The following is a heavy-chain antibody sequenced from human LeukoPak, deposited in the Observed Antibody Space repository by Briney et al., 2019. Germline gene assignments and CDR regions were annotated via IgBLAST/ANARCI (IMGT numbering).Heavy chain of an antibody. CDR1: GFTVSSNY. CDR2: IFSGGTT. J-gene: IGHJ6*02. Sequence: PGGSLRLSCAASGFTVSSNYMSWVRQAPGKGLEWVSVIFSGGTTYYADSVKGRSTISRDNSKNTLYLQMNSLRAEDTAVYYCAREGNYYDMDVWGQGTTVTVSS. CDR3: AREGNYYDMDV. V-gene: IGHV3-53*01.